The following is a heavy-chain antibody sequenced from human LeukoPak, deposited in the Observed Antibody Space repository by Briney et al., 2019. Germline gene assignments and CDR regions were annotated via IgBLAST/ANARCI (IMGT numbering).Heavy chain of an antibody. Sequence: GGSLRLSCAASGFTFSGSAMHWVRQASGKGLEWVGRIRSKANSYATSYAASVKGRFTISRDDSKNTAYLQMNSLKTEDTAVYYCIKPGDCSGGSCYEFDYWSQGTLVTVSS. CDR1: GFTFSGSA. D-gene: IGHD2-15*01. V-gene: IGHV3-73*01. CDR2: IRSKANSYAT. CDR3: IKPGDCSGGSCYEFDY. J-gene: IGHJ4*02.